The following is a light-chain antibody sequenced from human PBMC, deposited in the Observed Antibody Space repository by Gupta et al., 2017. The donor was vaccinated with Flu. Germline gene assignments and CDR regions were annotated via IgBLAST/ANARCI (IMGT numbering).Light chain of an antibody. CDR1: QSLIYKNGINL. CDR3: KRGSQPLT. V-gene: IGKV2-30*01. Sequence: ETLGQPASISGRSSQSLIYKNGINLLNWFQKRPDQYPRRLKYEVSNREGGVPDIFGSSGAGTDFIMKISRVEDEDVGVYYCKRGSQPLTFGQGTKVEIK. CDR2: EVS. J-gene: IGKJ2*01.